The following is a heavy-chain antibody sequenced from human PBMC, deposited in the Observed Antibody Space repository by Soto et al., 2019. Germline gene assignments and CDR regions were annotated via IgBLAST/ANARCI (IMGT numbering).Heavy chain of an antibody. J-gene: IGHJ5*02. Sequence: ASVKVSCKASGYTFTSYAMHWVRQAPGQRLEWMGWINAGNGNTKYSQKFQGRVTITRDTSASTAYMELSSLRSGDTAVYYCARDRSCSGRSCSVRYNWFDPWGQGTLVTVSS. CDR1: GYTFTSYA. CDR3: ARDRSCSGRSCSVRYNWFDP. V-gene: IGHV1-3*01. CDR2: INAGNGNT. D-gene: IGHD2-15*01.